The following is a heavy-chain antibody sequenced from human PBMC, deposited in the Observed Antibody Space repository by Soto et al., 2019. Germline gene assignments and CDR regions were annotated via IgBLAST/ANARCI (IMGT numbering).Heavy chain of an antibody. J-gene: IGHJ4*02. CDR2: ISGSGGST. Sequence: EVQLLESGGGLVRPGGSLRLSCAASGFTFSSYAMSWVRQAPGKGLEWVSAISGSGGSTYYADSVKGRFTISRANFMNTLYLQMNSLRAEDTAVYYCAKQDGDTPQNADFDYWGQGTLVTVSS. CDR1: GFTFSSYA. V-gene: IGHV3-23*01. CDR3: AKQDGDTPQNADFDY. D-gene: IGHD5-18*01.